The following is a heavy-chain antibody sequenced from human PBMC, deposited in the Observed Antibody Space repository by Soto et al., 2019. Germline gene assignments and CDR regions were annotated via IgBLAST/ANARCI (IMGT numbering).Heavy chain of an antibody. CDR1: GGSISSYY. CDR3: ARHESAVTTYLGY. J-gene: IGHJ4*02. D-gene: IGHD4-4*01. CDR2: IYYSGST. V-gene: IGHV4-59*08. Sequence: SETLSLTCTVSGGSISSYYWSWIRQPPGKGLEWIGYIYYSGSTNYNPSLKSRVTISVDTSKNQFSLKLSSVTAADTAVYYCARHESAVTTYLGYWGQGTLVTVSS.